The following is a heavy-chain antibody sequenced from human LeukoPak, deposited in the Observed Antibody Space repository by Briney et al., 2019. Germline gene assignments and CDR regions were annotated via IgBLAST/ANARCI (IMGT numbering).Heavy chain of an antibody. D-gene: IGHD3-10*01. CDR3: TKWSTSGSYYTE. V-gene: IGHV3-7*01. CDR1: GFTFRNYW. J-gene: IGHJ4*02. CDR2: IRQDGGDN. Sequence: HTGGSLRLSCASSGFTFRNYWMGWARQPPGKGLEWVANIRQDGGDNHYVDSVKGRFTISRDNARNSLSLQMNSLRAEDTAVYYCTKWSTSGSYYTEWGQGTLVIVSS.